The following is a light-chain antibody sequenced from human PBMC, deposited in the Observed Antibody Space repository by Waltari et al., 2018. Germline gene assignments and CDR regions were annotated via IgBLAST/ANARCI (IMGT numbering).Light chain of an antibody. Sequence: QSALTQPASVSGSPGQSVTIFCAGTSNDVGGYNSVSWYQEHPGQAPGVIIYDVSDRPSGFSARCSGSKSGNTASLTISGLQAEDEAEYYCSSQSSNDVVLFGGGTKLTVL. CDR3: SSQSSNDVVL. CDR2: DVS. V-gene: IGLV2-14*01. CDR1: SNDVGGYNS. J-gene: IGLJ2*01.